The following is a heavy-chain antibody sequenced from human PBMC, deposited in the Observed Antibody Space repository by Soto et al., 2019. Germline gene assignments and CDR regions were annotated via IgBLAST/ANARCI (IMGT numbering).Heavy chain of an antibody. CDR3: ARDETPYYYDSSGSFDY. J-gene: IGHJ4*02. CDR2: IIPIFGTA. CDR1: GGTFSSYA. V-gene: IGHV1-69*06. Sequence: ASVKVSCKASGGTFSSYAISWVRQAPGQGLEWMGGIIPIFGTANYAQKFQGRVTITADKSTSTAYMELSSLRSEDTAVYYCARDETPYYYDSSGSFDYWGQGTLVTVS. D-gene: IGHD3-22*01.